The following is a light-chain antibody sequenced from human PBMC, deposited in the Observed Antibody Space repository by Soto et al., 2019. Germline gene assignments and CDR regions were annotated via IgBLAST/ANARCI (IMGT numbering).Light chain of an antibody. V-gene: IGKV3-20*01. CDR3: QQCGSSPGFT. J-gene: IGKJ3*01. Sequence: EIVLTQSPGTLSLSPGERATLSCRASQSINNRYLAWYQQKPGQAPRLLIYAASSRATGIPDRFSGSGSGKDLTLTISRLEPEDLAVYYCQQCGSSPGFTFGPGTKVDI. CDR2: AAS. CDR1: QSINNRY.